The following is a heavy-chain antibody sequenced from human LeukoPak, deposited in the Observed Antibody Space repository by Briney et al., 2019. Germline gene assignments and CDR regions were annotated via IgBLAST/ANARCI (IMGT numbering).Heavy chain of an antibody. V-gene: IGHV4-59*11. J-gene: IGHJ6*03. CDR3: ARVSLRYCSSTSCYAGYYYYYMDV. Sequence: SETLSLTCTVSGGSISSHYWSWMRQPPGKGLEWIGYIYDSGSTNYNPSLKSRVTISVDTSKNQFSLKLSSVTAADTAVYYCARVSLRYCSSTSCYAGYYYYYMDVWGKGTTVTVSS. D-gene: IGHD2-2*01. CDR1: GGSISSHY. CDR2: IYDSGST.